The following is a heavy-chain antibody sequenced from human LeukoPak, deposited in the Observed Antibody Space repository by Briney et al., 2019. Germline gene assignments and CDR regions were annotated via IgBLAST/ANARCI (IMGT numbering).Heavy chain of an antibody. Sequence: GESLQISCQGSGYSFTSYWIGWVRQMPGKGLEWMGIIYPGDSDTRYSPSFQGQVTISADKSISTAYLQWSSLKASDTATYYCARHPNYYDSSFFDYWGQGTLVTVSS. D-gene: IGHD3-22*01. J-gene: IGHJ4*02. CDR3: ARHPNYYDSSFFDY. CDR2: IYPGDSDT. V-gene: IGHV5-51*01. CDR1: GYSFTSYW.